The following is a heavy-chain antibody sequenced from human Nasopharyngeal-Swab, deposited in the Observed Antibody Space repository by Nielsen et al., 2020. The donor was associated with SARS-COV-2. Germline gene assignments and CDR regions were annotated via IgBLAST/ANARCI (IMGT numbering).Heavy chain of an antibody. J-gene: IGHJ4*02. CDR3: ARDGWNYYDY. V-gene: IGHV3-7*03. Sequence: GGSLRLSCAASGFTFSSNRMSWVRQAPGKGLEWVANIKQDGSEKYYVDSVKGRFTISRDNAKNALYLQMNSLRAEDTAVYYCARDGWNYYDYWGQGTLVTVSS. CDR2: IKQDGSEK. CDR1: GFTFSSNR. D-gene: IGHD6-19*01.